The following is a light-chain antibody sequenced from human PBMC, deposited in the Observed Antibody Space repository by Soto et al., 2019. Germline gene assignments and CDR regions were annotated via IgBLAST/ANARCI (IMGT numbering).Light chain of an antibody. CDR3: SSSTRSRTLGV. CDR1: TTDVGGYDY. V-gene: IGLV2-14*01. Sequence: QSALTQPASVSGSPGQSITISCTGTTTDVGGYDYVSWYQQHPGKAPKLMIYEVNNRPSGVSTRFSGSKSGNTASLTISGLQHTDEDAYYCSSSTRSRTLGVFGTGTKVTVL. CDR2: EVN. J-gene: IGLJ1*01.